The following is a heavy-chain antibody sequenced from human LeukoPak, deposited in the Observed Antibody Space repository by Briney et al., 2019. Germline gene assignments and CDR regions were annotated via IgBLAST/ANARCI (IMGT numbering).Heavy chain of an antibody. D-gene: IGHD3-16*02. J-gene: IGHJ5*01. CDR3: ATLSGDS. CDR1: GGSIVTSACS. CDR2: IYYSGSA. Sequence: SVTLSLTCNVSGGSIVTSACSWGWVRQPPGKGLEYIGNIYYSGSAYYNPSLKSRVTLSVDTSNRQFSLSLTSVTAADTAVYYCATLSGDSWGHGTLVTVSS. V-gene: IGHV4-39*01.